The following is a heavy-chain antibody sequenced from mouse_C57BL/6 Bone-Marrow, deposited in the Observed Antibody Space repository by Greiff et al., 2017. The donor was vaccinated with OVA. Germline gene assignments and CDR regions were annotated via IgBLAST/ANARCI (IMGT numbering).Heavy chain of an antibody. CDR3: ARWCYSNWFAY. Sequence: VQLQQSGAELVRPGASVKLSCKASGYTFTDYYINWVKQRPGQGLEWIARIYPGSGNTYYNEKFKGKATLTAEKSSSTAYMQLSSLTSEDSAVDFCARWCYSNWFAYWGQGTLVTVSA. CDR2: IYPGSGNT. V-gene: IGHV1-76*01. J-gene: IGHJ3*01. D-gene: IGHD2-5*01. CDR1: GYTFTDYY.